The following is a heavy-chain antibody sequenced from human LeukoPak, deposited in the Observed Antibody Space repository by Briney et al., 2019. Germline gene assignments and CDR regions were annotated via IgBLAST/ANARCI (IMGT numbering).Heavy chain of an antibody. V-gene: IGHV1-8*01. Sequence: ASVKVSCKASGYTFTSYDINWVRQATGQGLEWMGWMNSNSGNTGYAQKFQGRVTMTRNTSISTAYMELSSLRSEDTAVYYCARGINYDSSGYYYPYGWFDPWGQGTLVTVSS. CDR3: ARGINYDSSGYYYPYGWFDP. CDR2: MNSNSGNT. D-gene: IGHD3-22*01. J-gene: IGHJ5*02. CDR1: GYTFTSYD.